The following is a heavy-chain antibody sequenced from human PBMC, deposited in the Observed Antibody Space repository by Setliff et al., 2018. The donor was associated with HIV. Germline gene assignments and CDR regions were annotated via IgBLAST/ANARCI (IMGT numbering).Heavy chain of an antibody. J-gene: IGHJ6*03. V-gene: IGHV4-4*07. D-gene: IGHD3-3*01. CDR1: GGSVSLYY. CDR2: LFTSGKT. CDR3: ARDLFNEWQGHYYYYMDV. Sequence: PSETLSLTCTASGGSVSLYYWNWMRQPVGKGLEWIGRLFTSGKTIFSPSLKSRVSMSVDTSTNAVSLKLDSVTAGDSAVYFCARDLFNEWQGHYYYYMDVWGKGTTVTVSS.